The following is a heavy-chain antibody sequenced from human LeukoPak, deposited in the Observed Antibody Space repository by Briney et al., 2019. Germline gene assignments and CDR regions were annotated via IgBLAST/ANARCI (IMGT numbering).Heavy chain of an antibody. V-gene: IGHV3-21*01. CDR1: GFTFSSYS. CDR2: IGSSSSYI. J-gene: IGHJ4*02. CDR3: ARSDCSGGSCYDSYYFDY. Sequence: PGGSLRLSCAASGFTFSSYSMNWVRQAPGKGLEWVSSIGSSSSYIYYADSVKGRFTISRDNAKNSLYLQMNSLRAEDTAVYYCARSDCSGGSCYDSYYFDYWGQGTLVTVSS. D-gene: IGHD2-15*01.